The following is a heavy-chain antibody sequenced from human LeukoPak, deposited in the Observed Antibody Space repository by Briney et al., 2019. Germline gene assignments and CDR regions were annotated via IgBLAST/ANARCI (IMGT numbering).Heavy chain of an antibody. D-gene: IGHD6-19*01. V-gene: IGHV3-73*01. CDR2: IRNKANSYAT. CDR1: GFTFSSNG. Sequence: GGSLRLSCAASGFTFSSNGMSWVRQASGKGLEWVGRIRNKANSYATAYAASVKGRFTISRDDSKNTAYLQMNSLKTEDTAVYYCTSTGYSSGWYMDYYYYMDVWGKGTTVTVSS. CDR3: TSTGYSSGWYMDYYYYMDV. J-gene: IGHJ6*03.